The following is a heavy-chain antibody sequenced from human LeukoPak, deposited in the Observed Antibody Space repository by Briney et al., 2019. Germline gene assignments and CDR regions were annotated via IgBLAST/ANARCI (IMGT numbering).Heavy chain of an antibody. J-gene: IGHJ6*02. D-gene: IGHD6-19*01. CDR2: IIPIFGTA. Sequence: GASVKVSCKASGGTFSSYAISWVRQAPGQGLEWMGGIIPIFGTANYAQKFQGRVTITADESTSTAYMELSSLRSEDTAVYYCARAPRRGSRGFTPTYYYDGMEGWGQGTTGIVSS. CDR3: ARAPRRGSRGFTPTYYYDGMEG. V-gene: IGHV1-69*13. CDR1: GGTFSSYA.